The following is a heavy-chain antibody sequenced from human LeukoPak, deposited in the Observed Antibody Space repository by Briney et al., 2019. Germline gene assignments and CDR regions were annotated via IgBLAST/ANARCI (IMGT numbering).Heavy chain of an antibody. J-gene: IGHJ2*01. CDR3: ARDYSPQQLSYWCFDL. CDR2: ISSTGNTI. CDR1: RFKFGDYY. D-gene: IGHD6-13*01. V-gene: IGHV3-11*04. Sequence: GGSLRLSCAASRFKFGDYYMTWIRQAPGKGLEWVSYISSTGNTIYYSDSVKGRFTISRDNAKNSLYLQMNTLRAEDTAVYYCARDYSPQQLSYWCFDLWGRGTLVTVSA.